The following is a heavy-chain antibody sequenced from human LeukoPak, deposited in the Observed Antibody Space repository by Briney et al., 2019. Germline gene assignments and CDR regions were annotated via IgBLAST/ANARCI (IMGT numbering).Heavy chain of an antibody. CDR3: ARDLAAAGTWFDP. Sequence: GGSLRLSCAASGFTFSTYAMHWVRQAPGKGLEWVAVIWYDGSNKYYVDSVKGRFTISRDNSKNTLYLQMNSLRAEDTAAYYCARDLAAAGTWFDPWGQGTLVTVSS. J-gene: IGHJ5*02. V-gene: IGHV3-33*01. D-gene: IGHD6-13*01. CDR1: GFTFSTYA. CDR2: IWYDGSNK.